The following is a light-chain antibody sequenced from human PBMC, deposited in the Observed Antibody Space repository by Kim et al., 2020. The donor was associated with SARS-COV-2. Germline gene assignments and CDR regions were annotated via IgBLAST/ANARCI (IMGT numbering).Light chain of an antibody. V-gene: IGKV3-20*01. J-gene: IGKJ1*01. CDR2: SAS. CDR1: QRITSSS. Sequence: SLAPGDRATHSCRASQRITSSSLAWYQQTPRQPPRLLIFSASSRATGIPDRFSGSGSGTDFTLTINRLEPEDFAVYFCQHYATSRTFGQGTKVDIK. CDR3: QHYATSRT.